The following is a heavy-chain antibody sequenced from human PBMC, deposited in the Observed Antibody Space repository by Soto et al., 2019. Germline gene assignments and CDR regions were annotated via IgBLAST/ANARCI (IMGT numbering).Heavy chain of an antibody. CDR2: ISSSSSTI. CDR3: AREVSSSWYVYFDN. CDR1: GFTFSSYS. J-gene: IGHJ4*02. Sequence: PGGSLRLSCAASGFTFSSYSMNWVRQAPGKGLEWVSYISSSSSTIYYADSVKGRFTISRDNAKNSLYLQMNSLRAEDTAVYYCAREVSSSWYVYFDNWGQGTLVTVSS. D-gene: IGHD6-13*01. V-gene: IGHV3-48*01.